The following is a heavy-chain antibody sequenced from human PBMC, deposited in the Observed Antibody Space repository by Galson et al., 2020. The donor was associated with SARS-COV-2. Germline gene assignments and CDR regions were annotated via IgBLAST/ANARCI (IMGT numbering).Heavy chain of an antibody. V-gene: IGHV1-24*01. D-gene: IGHD1-26*01. J-gene: IGHJ6*02. CDR3: ATGSGTYTGSMDV. CDR1: GYTLTDLS. CDR2: FDPEDGET. Sequence: ASVKVSCRVSGYTLTDLSLHWVRQAPGIGLEWLGGFDPEDGETVYAQKFQDRVSMTEDTSTGTAYMELSSLRSDDTAVYYCATGSGTYTGSMDVWGQGTTVTVSS.